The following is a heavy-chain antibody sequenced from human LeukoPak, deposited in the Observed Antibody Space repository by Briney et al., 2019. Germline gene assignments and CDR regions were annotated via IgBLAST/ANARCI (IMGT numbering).Heavy chain of an antibody. D-gene: IGHD1-26*01. CDR2: ISGSGGST. Sequence: GGSLRLSCAASGFTFSSYAMSWVRHAPGKGLEWVSAISGSGGSTYYADSVKGRFTISRDNSKNTLYLQMNSLRAEDTAVYYCAKAGSEVGGFYYYYGMDVWGQGTTVTVSS. CDR1: GFTFSSYA. CDR3: AKAGSEVGGFYYYYGMDV. V-gene: IGHV3-23*01. J-gene: IGHJ6*02.